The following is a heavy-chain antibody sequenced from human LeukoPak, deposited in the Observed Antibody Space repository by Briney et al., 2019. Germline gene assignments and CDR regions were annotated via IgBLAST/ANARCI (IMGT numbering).Heavy chain of an antibody. J-gene: IGHJ5*02. CDR2: ISSSSSYI. CDR1: GFTFSGYS. D-gene: IGHD5-18*01. Sequence: PGGSLRLSCAASGFTFSGYSMNWVRQAPGKGLEWVSSISSSSSYIYYADSVKGRFTISRDNAKNSLYLQMNSLRAEDTAVYYCARDGSYGYNRWFDPWGQGTLVTVSS. CDR3: ARDGSYGYNRWFDP. V-gene: IGHV3-21*01.